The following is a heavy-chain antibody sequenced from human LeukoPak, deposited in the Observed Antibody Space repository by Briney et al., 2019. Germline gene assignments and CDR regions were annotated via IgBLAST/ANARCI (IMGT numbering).Heavy chain of an antibody. J-gene: IGHJ4*02. Sequence: SETLSLTCTVSGGSISSSSYYWGWIRQPPGKGLEWIGSIYYSGSTYYNPSLKSRVTISVDTSKNQFSLKLSSVTAADTAVYYCARQGQYYGSGSQFDYWGEGTLVTVSS. CDR2: IYYSGST. V-gene: IGHV4-39*01. CDR1: GGSISSSSYY. D-gene: IGHD3-10*01. CDR3: ARQGQYYGSGSQFDY.